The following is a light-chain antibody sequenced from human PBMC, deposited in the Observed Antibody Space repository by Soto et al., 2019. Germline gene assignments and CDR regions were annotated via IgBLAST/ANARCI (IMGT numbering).Light chain of an antibody. CDR3: MQGTHWPPT. CDR1: QFLVYSDGNTY. V-gene: IGKV2-30*01. J-gene: IGKJ5*01. CDR2: KVS. Sequence: VMMTQNTLSLPVTLGQPASSACCSIQFLVYSDGNTYLNWFHQRPGQSPRRLIYKVSNRDSGVPDRFSGSGSGTDFTLKISRVEAEDVGVYYCMQGTHWPPTFGQGTRLQV.